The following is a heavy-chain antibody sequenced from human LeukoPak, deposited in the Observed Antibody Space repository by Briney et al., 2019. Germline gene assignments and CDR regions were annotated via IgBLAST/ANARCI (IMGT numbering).Heavy chain of an antibody. CDR1: GFTFDDYA. CDR3: AKGGPMGYYYYYMDV. V-gene: IGHV3-9*01. CDR2: IGWNSGSI. J-gene: IGHJ6*03. Sequence: GGSLRLSCAASGFTFDDYAMHWVRQAPGKGLEWFSGIGWNSGSIGYADSVKGRFTISRDNAKNSLYLQMNSLRAEDTALYYCAKGGPMGYYYYYMDVWGKGTTVTVSS. D-gene: IGHD3-10*01.